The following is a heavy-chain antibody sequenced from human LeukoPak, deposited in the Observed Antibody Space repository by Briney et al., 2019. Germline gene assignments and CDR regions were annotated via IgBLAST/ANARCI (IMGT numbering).Heavy chain of an antibody. D-gene: IGHD5-12*01. CDR1: GFTFSSYA. CDR3: ARGLWRGYSGYDSY. V-gene: IGHV3-30*04. J-gene: IGHJ4*02. Sequence: GRSLRLSCAASGFTFSSYAMHWVRQAPGKGLEWVAVISYDGSNKYYADSVKGRFTISRDNSKNTLYLQMNSLRAEDTAVYYCARGLWRGYSGYDSYWGQGTLVTVSS. CDR2: ISYDGSNK.